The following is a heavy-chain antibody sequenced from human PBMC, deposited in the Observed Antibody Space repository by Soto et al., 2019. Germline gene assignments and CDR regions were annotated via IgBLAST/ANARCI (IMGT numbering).Heavy chain of an antibody. CDR1: GFTFSHYG. D-gene: IGHD1-26*01. CDR3: ARYSGKYQGPIDY. V-gene: IGHV3-30*03. Sequence: QVQLVESGGGVVQPGRSLRLSCAASGFTFSHYGIHWVRQAPGKGLEWLAVISYDGSKKHYADSVKGRFTVSRDNSKNTLYLQMNSLRAEDTAVYFCARYSGKYQGPIDYWGQGNLVTVSS. J-gene: IGHJ4*02. CDR2: ISYDGSKK.